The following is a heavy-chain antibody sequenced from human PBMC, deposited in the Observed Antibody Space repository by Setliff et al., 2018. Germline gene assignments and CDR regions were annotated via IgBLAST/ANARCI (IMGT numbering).Heavy chain of an antibody. CDR3: ARRETYYNFWSGYYAY. V-gene: IGHV4-39*07. J-gene: IGHJ4*02. Sequence: ASETLSLTCAVSGGSISSSSYYWGWIRQPPGKGLEWIGSIYYSGSTYYNPSLKSRVTISVDTSKNQFSLKLSSVTAADTAVYYCARRETYYNFWSGYYAYWGQGTLVTVSS. CDR2: IYYSGST. CDR1: GGSISSSSYY. D-gene: IGHD3-3*01.